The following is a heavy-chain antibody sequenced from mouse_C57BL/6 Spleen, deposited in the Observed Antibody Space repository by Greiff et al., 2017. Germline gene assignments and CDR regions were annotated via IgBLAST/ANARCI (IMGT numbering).Heavy chain of an antibody. D-gene: IGHD2-4*01. CDR3: ARSRDYDYFWFAY. CDR2: IYPGDGDT. Sequence: VQRVESGAELVKPGASVKISCKASGYAFSSYWMNWVKQRPGKGLEWIGQIYPGDGDTNYNGKFKGKATLTADKSSSTAYMQLSSLTSEDSAVYFCARSRDYDYFWFAYWGQGTLVTVSA. J-gene: IGHJ3*01. CDR1: GYAFSSYW. V-gene: IGHV1-80*01.